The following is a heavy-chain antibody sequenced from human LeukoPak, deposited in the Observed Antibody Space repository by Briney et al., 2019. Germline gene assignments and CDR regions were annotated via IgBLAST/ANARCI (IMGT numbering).Heavy chain of an antibody. CDR1: GGTFSSYA. CDR3: ARDLRRRYCSSPSCPNDAFDI. CDR2: IIPIFGTA. J-gene: IGHJ3*02. D-gene: IGHD2-2*01. Sequence: GASVKLSRTASGGTFSSYAISWVRQAPGQGLEWMGGIIPIFGTANYAQKFQGRVTITTDESTSTAYMELSSLRSEDTAVYYCARDLRRRYCSSPSCPNDAFDIWGQGTMVAVSS. V-gene: IGHV1-69*05.